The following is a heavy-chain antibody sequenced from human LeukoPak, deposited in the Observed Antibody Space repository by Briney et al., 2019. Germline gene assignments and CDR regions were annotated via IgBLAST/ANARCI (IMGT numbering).Heavy chain of an antibody. CDR1: GGSISSGSYY. Sequence: SQTLSLTCTVSGGSISSGSYYWSWIRQPAGKGLEWIGRIYTSGSTNYNPSLKSRVTISVDTSKNQFSLKLSSVTAADTAVYYCARDISYYYDSSGYRFDPWGQGTLVTVSS. CDR2: IYTSGST. D-gene: IGHD3-22*01. J-gene: IGHJ5*02. V-gene: IGHV4-61*02. CDR3: ARDISYYYDSSGYRFDP.